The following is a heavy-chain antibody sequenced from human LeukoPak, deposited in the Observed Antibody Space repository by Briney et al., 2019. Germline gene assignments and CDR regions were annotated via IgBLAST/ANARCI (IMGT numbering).Heavy chain of an antibody. D-gene: IGHD3-16*01. V-gene: IGHV3-9*01. Sequence: GGSLRLSCAASGFTFDDYAMHWVRQAPGKGLEWVSGISWNSGSIGYADSVKGRFTISRDNAKNSLYLQMNRLRSDDTAVYYCARGLRTDYYYYYMDVWGKGTTVTVSS. J-gene: IGHJ6*03. CDR3: ARGLRTDYYYYYMDV. CDR1: GFTFDDYA. CDR2: ISWNSGSI.